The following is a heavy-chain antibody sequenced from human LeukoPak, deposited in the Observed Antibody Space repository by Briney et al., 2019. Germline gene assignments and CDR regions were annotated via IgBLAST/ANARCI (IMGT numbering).Heavy chain of an antibody. D-gene: IGHD4-11*01. Sequence: PSETLSLTCTVSGDSIFSTTYYWGWIRQPPGKGLEWIGSIFHSGSTYYNPSLKSRLTISVDTSKNQLSLRLRSVTAADTAVYYCARRRGVTTGYWYFDLWGRGTLVTVSS. CDR1: GDSIFSTTYY. J-gene: IGHJ2*01. V-gene: IGHV4-39*01. CDR2: IFHSGST. CDR3: ARRRGVTTGYWYFDL.